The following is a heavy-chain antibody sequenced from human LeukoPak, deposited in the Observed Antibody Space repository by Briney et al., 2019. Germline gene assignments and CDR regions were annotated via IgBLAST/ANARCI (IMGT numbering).Heavy chain of an antibody. CDR2: ISAYNGNT. Sequence: GASVKVSCKASGYTFTSYGISWVRQAPGQGLEWMGWISAYNGNTNYAQKLQGRVTMTTDTSTSTAYKELRSLRSDDTAVYYCARMTTVGYYYGMDVWGQGTTVTVSS. J-gene: IGHJ6*02. D-gene: IGHD4-23*01. CDR3: ARMTTVGYYYGMDV. V-gene: IGHV1-18*01. CDR1: GYTFTSYG.